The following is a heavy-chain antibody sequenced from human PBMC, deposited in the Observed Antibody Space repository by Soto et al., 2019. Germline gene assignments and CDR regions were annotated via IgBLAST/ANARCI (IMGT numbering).Heavy chain of an antibody. D-gene: IGHD3-3*01. CDR3: ARPRITIFGVVTPYFDY. V-gene: IGHV5-51*01. CDR2: IYPGDSDT. Sequence: PGESLKISCKGSGYSFTSYWIGWVRQMPGKGLEWMGIIYPGDSDTRYSPSFQGQVTISADKSISTAYLQWSSLKASDTAMYYCARPRITIFGVVTPYFDYWGQGTLVTVSS. CDR1: GYSFTSYW. J-gene: IGHJ4*02.